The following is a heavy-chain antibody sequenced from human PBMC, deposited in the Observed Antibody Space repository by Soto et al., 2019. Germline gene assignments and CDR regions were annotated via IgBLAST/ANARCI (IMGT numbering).Heavy chain of an antibody. CDR1: GDTFTFYS. CDR2: INPILSIS. Sequence: QVQLVQSGAEVKRPGSSVKVSCKASGDTFTFYSINWVRQAPGLGLEWIGRINPILSISNYAQMFHGRVTMTANRTTSTANMEIMLLRSEDTALYYCTSSYGSGYRGFDYWGKGALVTVSS. V-gene: IGHV1-69*02. D-gene: IGHD3-10*01. CDR3: TSSYGSGYRGFDY. J-gene: IGHJ4*02.